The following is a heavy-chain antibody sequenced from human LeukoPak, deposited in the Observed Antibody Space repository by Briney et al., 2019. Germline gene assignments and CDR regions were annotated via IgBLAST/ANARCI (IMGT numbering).Heavy chain of an antibody. CDR1: GFTFSSYA. Sequence: LSGGSLRLSCAASGFTFSSYAMSWVRQAPGKGLEWVSAISGSGGSTYYADSVKGRFTISRDNSKNTLYLQMNSLRAEDTAVYYCAKSGYTPVALFDYWGQGTLVTVSS. CDR2: ISGSGGST. J-gene: IGHJ4*02. V-gene: IGHV3-23*01. CDR3: AKSGYTPVALFDY. D-gene: IGHD6-19*01.